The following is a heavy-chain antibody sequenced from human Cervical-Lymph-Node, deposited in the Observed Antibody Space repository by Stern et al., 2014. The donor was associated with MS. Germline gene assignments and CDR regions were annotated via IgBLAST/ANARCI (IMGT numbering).Heavy chain of an antibody. CDR3: ARDGWWQQLVRAYYYYYYGMDV. CDR2: INPSGGST. Sequence: VQLVESGAEVKKPGASVKVSCKASGYTFTSYYMHWVRQAPGQGLEWMGIINPSGGSTSYAQKFQGRVTMTRDTSTSTVYMELSSLRSEDTAVYYCARDGWWQQLVRAYYYYYYGMDVWGQGTTVTVSS. D-gene: IGHD6-13*01. CDR1: GYTFTSYY. J-gene: IGHJ6*02. V-gene: IGHV1-46*03.